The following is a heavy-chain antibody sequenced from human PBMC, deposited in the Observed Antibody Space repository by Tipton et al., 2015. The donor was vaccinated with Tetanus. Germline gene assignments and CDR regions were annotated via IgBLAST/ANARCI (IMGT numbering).Heavy chain of an antibody. CDR2: VSSSGNS. J-gene: IGHJ4*02. Sequence: TLSLTCTVSGGSVSSYYWTWFRQPPGKRLEWIGFVSSSGNSNYSPSLTGRVSMSLDTSKQQFSLSLTSATAADTAVYFCARANYDFSMKGPFDSWGQGILVVVSA. CDR3: ARANYDFSMKGPFDS. CDR1: GGSVSSYY. V-gene: IGHV4-4*07. D-gene: IGHD3/OR15-3a*01.